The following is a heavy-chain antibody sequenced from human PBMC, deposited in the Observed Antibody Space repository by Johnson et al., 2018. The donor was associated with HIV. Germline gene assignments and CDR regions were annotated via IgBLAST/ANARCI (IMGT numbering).Heavy chain of an antibody. CDR1: GITFSNAW. CDR2: IKSKTDGGTT. D-gene: IGHD3-10*01. V-gene: IGHV3-15*01. J-gene: IGHJ3*02. CDR3: ATEYGSGSYYTYAFDI. Sequence: VQLVESGGGLVKPGGSLRLSCAASGITFSNAWMSWVRQAPGKGLEWVGRIKSKTDGGTTDYAAPVKGRFTISRDDSINTLYLQMNSLKTEDTAVYYWATEYGSGSYYTYAFDIWGQGTMVTVSS.